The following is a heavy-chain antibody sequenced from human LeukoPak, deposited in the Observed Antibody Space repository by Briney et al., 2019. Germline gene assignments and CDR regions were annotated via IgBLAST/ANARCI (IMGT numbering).Heavy chain of an antibody. J-gene: IGHJ4*02. V-gene: IGHV3-15*01. CDR2: IKSKTDGGTT. Sequence: GGSLRLSCAASGFTFSNAWMSWVRQAPGKGLEWVGRIKSKTDGGTTDYAAPVKGRFTISRDDSKNTLYLQMNSLKTEDTAVYYCTTVQSIRSGWSRFDYWGQGTLVTGSS. CDR1: GFTFSNAW. D-gene: IGHD6-19*01. CDR3: TTVQSIRSGWSRFDY.